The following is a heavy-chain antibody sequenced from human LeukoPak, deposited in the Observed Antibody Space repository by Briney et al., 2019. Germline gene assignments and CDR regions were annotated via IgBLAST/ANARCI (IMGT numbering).Heavy chain of an antibody. V-gene: IGHV3-21*04. CDR2: ISSSSSYI. CDR1: GFTFSSYS. Sequence: GGSLRLSCAASGFTFSSYSMNWVRQAPGKGLEWVSSISSSSSYIYYADSVKGRFTISRDNSKSTLYLQMNSLRAEDTAVYYCANGDAGRPSEGLDYWGRGTLVTVSS. J-gene: IGHJ4*02. D-gene: IGHD6-6*01. CDR3: ANGDAGRPSEGLDY.